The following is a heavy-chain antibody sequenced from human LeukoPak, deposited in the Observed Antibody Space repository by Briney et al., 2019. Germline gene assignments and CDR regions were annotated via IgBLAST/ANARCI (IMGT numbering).Heavy chain of an antibody. V-gene: IGHV1-24*01. Sequence: ASVKVSCKVSGYTLTELSMHWVRQAPGKGLEWMGGFDPEDGETIYAQKFQGRVTMTEDTSTDTAYMELSSLRSEDTAVYYCVCCSSTSCYGGYNFDYWGQGTLVTVSS. J-gene: IGHJ4*02. CDR1: GYTLTELS. CDR2: FDPEDGET. D-gene: IGHD2-2*01. CDR3: VCCSSTSCYGGYNFDY.